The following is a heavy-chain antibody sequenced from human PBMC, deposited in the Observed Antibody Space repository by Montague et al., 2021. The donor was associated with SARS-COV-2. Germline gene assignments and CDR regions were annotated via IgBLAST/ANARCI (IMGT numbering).Heavy chain of an antibody. Sequence: SETLSLTCTFSGGSISTIVNFWGWIRQPPGKGLEWIGSISYTGSTYHNPSLKSRVTMSVDTSKNQSSLKLTSVTAADTAVYYCARSGDPGTTVTYLYWGQGTLVTVSS. CDR3: ARSGDPGTTVTYLY. D-gene: IGHD4-11*01. CDR1: GGSISTIVNF. J-gene: IGHJ4*02. CDR2: ISYTGST. V-gene: IGHV4-39*07.